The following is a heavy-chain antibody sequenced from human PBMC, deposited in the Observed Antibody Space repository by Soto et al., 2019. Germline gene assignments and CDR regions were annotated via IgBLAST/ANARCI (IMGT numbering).Heavy chain of an antibody. V-gene: IGHV1-3*01. CDR2: INAGNGNT. Sequence: QVQLVQSGAEVKKPGASVKVSCKASGYTFTSYAMHWVRQAPGQRLEWMGWINAGNGNTKYSQMFQGRVTITRDTSASTAYIERSSLRSEDTAVYYCASSYYYESSGCSSLYSYYGMAVWGQGPTVTVSS. J-gene: IGHJ6*01. D-gene: IGHD3-22*01. CDR3: ASSYYYESSGCSSLYSYYGMAV. CDR1: GYTFTSYA.